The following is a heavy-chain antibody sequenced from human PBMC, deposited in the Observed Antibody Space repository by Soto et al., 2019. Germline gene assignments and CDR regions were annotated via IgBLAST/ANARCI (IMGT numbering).Heavy chain of an antibody. CDR3: ARDPSTGTSPFDY. D-gene: IGHD1-1*01. V-gene: IGHV3-48*02. J-gene: IGHJ4*02. Sequence: PGGSLRLSCAASGFTFSSYSMNWVRQAPGKGLEWISYVSSTSKTIYYADSVKGRFTISRDNAMNSLFLQMNSLRDEDTAVYYCARDPSTGTSPFDYWGQGTLVTVSS. CDR2: VSSTSKTI. CDR1: GFTFSSYS.